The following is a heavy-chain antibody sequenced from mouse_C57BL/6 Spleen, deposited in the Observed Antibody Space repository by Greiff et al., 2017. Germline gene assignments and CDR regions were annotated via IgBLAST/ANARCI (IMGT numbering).Heavy chain of an antibody. CDR2: INPNNGGT. V-gene: IGHV1-26*01. Sequence: VQLQQSGPELVKPGASVKISCKASGYTFTDYYMNWVKQSHGKSLEWIGDINPNNGGTSYNQKFKGKATLTVDKSSSTAYMELRSLTSEDSAVYYCARWGAEYYFDYWGQGTTLTVSS. CDR1: GYTFTDYY. J-gene: IGHJ2*01. CDR3: ARWGAEYYFDY.